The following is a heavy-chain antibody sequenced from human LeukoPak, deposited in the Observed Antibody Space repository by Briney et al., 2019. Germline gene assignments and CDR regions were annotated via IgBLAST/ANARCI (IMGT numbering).Heavy chain of an antibody. J-gene: IGHJ4*02. CDR1: GGSISSYY. CDR2: IYYSGST. D-gene: IGHD3-16*02. CDR3: GTTTLSATWNY. Sequence: SETLSLTCTVSGGSISSYYWSWIRQPPGKGLEWIGYIYYSGSTNYNPSLKSRVTISVDTSKNQFSLKLSSVTAADTAVYYCGTTTLSATWNYWGQGTLVTVSS. V-gene: IGHV4-59*01.